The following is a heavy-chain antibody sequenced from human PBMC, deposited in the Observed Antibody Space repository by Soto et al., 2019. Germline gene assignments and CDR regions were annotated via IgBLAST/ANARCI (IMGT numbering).Heavy chain of an antibody. D-gene: IGHD2-21*02. CDR1: GYTFTSYG. Sequence: ASVKVSCKTSGYTFTSYGISWVRQAPGQGLEWMGWITTDKGKTTYAQKFQGRVAMTTDTSTSTAYMEMRSLRSDDTAVYFCASEYCGGDCYSAARYGMDVWGQGTTVTVSS. J-gene: IGHJ6*02. V-gene: IGHV1-18*01. CDR2: ITTDKGKT. CDR3: ASEYCGGDCYSAARYGMDV.